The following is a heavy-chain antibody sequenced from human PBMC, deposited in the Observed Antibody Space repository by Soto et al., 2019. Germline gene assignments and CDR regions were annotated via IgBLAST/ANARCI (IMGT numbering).Heavy chain of an antibody. CDR2: ISWNSGSI. D-gene: IGHD3-10*01. V-gene: IGHV3-9*01. Sequence: EVQLVESGGGLVQPGRSLRLSCAASGLTFDDDAMHWVRQAPGKGLEWVSGISWNSGSIVYADSVKGRFTISRDNAKNSLYLQMNSLRTEDTALYYCARRASGKPGSGHAFDIWGQGTMVTVSS. CDR3: ARRASGKPGSGHAFDI. J-gene: IGHJ3*02. CDR1: GLTFDDDA.